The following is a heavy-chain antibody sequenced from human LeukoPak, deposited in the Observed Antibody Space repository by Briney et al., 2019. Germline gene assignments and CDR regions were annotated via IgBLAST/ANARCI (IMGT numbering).Heavy chain of an antibody. V-gene: IGHV1-69*13. CDR3: ARGRFGELLSSYYYYYMDV. CDR2: IIPIFGTA. Sequence: GASVKVSCKASGGTFSSYAISWVRQAPGQGLEWMGGIIPIFGTANYAQKFQGRVTITADESTSTAYMELSSLRPEDTAVYYCARGRFGELLSSYYYYYMDVWGKGTTVTISS. CDR1: GGTFSSYA. J-gene: IGHJ6*03. D-gene: IGHD3-10*01.